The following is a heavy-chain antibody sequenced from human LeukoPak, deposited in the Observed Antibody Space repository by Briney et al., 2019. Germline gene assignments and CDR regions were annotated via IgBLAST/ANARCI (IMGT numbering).Heavy chain of an antibody. Sequence: GGSLRLSCAASGFTFNNYAMSWVRQAPGKGLEWVSTISGSGGSTYYADSVKGRFTISRDNSKNTLYLQMNSLRAEDTAVYYCAKDWGSGSYQPDAFDIWGQGTMVTVSS. V-gene: IGHV3-23*01. CDR3: AKDWGSGSYQPDAFDI. CDR2: ISGSGGST. CDR1: GFTFNNYA. D-gene: IGHD1-26*01. J-gene: IGHJ3*02.